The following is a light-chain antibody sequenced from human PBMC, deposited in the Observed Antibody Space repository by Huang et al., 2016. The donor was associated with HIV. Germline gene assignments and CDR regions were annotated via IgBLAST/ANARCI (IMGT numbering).Light chain of an antibody. CDR1: QSLLHSDGKTY. J-gene: IGKJ2*02. CDR3: MQSIQLRT. V-gene: IGKV2-29*02. Sequence: IVMTQTPLSLSVTPGQPATISGKSKQSLLHSDGKTYLYWYFQRPGQSPQPLIYEVSSRVAGVPDRFSGSGSGTDFTLKISRVEAGDVGIYYCMQSIQLRTFGQGTKLEI. CDR2: EVS.